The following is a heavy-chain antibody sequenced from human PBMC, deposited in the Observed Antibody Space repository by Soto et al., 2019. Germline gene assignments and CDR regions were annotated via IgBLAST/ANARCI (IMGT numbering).Heavy chain of an antibody. Sequence: SETLSLTCTVSGGSISSGGYYWSWIRQHPGKGLEWIGYIYYSGSTYYNPSLKSRVTISVDTSKNQLSLKLSSVTAADTAVYYCARETSTIFGVVIDTYYGMDVWGQGTTVTVSS. V-gene: IGHV4-31*03. CDR2: IYYSGST. CDR1: GGSISSGGYY. D-gene: IGHD3-3*01. CDR3: ARETSTIFGVVIDTYYGMDV. J-gene: IGHJ6*02.